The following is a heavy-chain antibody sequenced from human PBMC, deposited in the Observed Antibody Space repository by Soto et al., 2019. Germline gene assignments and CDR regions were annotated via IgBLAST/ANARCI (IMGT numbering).Heavy chain of an antibody. J-gene: IGHJ5*01. CDR3: ARSYGRGDCPNNWFDT. CDR2: INPSGGST. D-gene: IGHD2-21*02. V-gene: IGHV1-46*01. CDR1: GYILSSYY. Sequence: ASVKVSCKASGYILSSYYMHWVRQAPGQGLEWMGIINPSGGSTTYAQKFQGRVTMTRDTSTSTVYMELSSLRSDDTAMYYCARSYGRGDCPNNWFDTWG.